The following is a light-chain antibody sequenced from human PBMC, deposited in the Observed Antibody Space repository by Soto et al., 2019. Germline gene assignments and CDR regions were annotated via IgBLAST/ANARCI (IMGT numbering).Light chain of an antibody. J-gene: IGLJ1*01. V-gene: IGLV2-14*03. CDR2: DVS. CDR1: SSDVGGYDY. Sequence: QSALTQPASVSGSPGQSIAISCTGTSSDVGGYDYVSWYQQHPGKAPKLMIYDVSNRPSGVSNRFSGSKSDNTASLTISGLQAEDEADYDCSSYTSSSTYVFGTGTKLTVL. CDR3: SSYTSSSTYV.